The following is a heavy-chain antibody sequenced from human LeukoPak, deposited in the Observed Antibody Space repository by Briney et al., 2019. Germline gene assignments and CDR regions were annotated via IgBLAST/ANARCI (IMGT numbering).Heavy chain of an antibody. CDR3: ARGGYWGNVAFDY. J-gene: IGHJ4*02. CDR2: ISTSGIYT. V-gene: IGHV3-11*06. D-gene: IGHD3-22*01. Sequence: GGSLRLSCAASGFSSSDYYMSWIRQAPGKGLEWVSYISTSGIYTDYADSVKGRFTISRDNAKNSLYLQMNNLRAEDTAVYYCARGGYWGNVAFDYWGQGTLVTVSS. CDR1: GFSSSDYY.